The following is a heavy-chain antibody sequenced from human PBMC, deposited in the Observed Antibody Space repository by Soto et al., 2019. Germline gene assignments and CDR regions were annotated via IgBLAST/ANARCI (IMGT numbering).Heavy chain of an antibody. V-gene: IGHV4-39*01. Sequence: SGTLSLTSTVSGSSINSSGYYWGWIRQPPGKGLEWIGSMFYGVSTYYNPSLKSRVTVSVDTSKNQFSLNLRSVTAADTAGYYCARPQSRPLGEHWGQGNLVTVS. CDR3: ARPQSRPLGEH. D-gene: IGHD3-16*01. CDR1: GSSINSSGYY. J-gene: IGHJ4*02. CDR2: MFYGVST.